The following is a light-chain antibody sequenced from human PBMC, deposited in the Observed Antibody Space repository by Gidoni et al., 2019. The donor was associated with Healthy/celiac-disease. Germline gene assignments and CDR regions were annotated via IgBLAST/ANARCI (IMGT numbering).Light chain of an antibody. Sequence: DIQMTQSPSSLSASVGDRVTITCRASQSITSSLNWYQQKPGKAPKILIYAASSLQSGVPSRFSGSGSGTDFTLTISSLQSEDFATYSCQQSYSTPPTFGGGTKVEIK. J-gene: IGKJ4*01. CDR3: QQSYSTPPT. CDR2: AAS. V-gene: IGKV1-39*01. CDR1: QSITSS.